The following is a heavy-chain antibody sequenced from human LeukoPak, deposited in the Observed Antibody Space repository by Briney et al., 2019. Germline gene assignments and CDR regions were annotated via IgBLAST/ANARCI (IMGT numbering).Heavy chain of an antibody. Sequence: SETLSLTCTVSGDSISSYYWSWIRQPAGKGLEWIGRIYKTGSTNHNPSLKSRVTISVDRSKNQFSLKLSSVTAADTAVYYCAREWGTYYYDSSGYGFFDYWGQGTLVTVSS. D-gene: IGHD3-22*01. CDR1: GDSISSYY. CDR2: IYKTGST. J-gene: IGHJ4*02. V-gene: IGHV4-4*07. CDR3: AREWGTYYYDSSGYGFFDY.